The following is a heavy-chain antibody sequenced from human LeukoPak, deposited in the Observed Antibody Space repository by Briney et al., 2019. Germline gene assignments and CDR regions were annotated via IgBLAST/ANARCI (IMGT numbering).Heavy chain of an antibody. CDR3: AKDRGSSWYRYYYYYMDV. CDR2: ISYDGSNK. CDR1: GFTFSSYG. D-gene: IGHD6-13*01. Sequence: PGGSLRLSCAASGFTFSSYGMHWVRQAPGKGLEWVAVISYDGSNKYYADSVKGRFTISRDNSKNTLYLQMNSLRAEDTAVHYCAKDRGSSWYRYYYYYMDVWGKGTTVTVSS. V-gene: IGHV3-30*18. J-gene: IGHJ6*03.